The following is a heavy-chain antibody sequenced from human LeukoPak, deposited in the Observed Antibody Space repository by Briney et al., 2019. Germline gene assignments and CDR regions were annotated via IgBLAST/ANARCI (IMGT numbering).Heavy chain of an antibody. J-gene: IGHJ3*02. CDR2: ISYDGSNK. D-gene: IGHD1-7*01. V-gene: IGHV3-30*19. CDR1: GFTFSSYG. CDR3: ARSNWNYSPGAFDI. Sequence: GGSLRLSCAASGFTFSSYGMHWVRQAPGKGLEWVAVISYDGSNKYYADSVKGRFTISRDNSKNTLYLQMNSLRAEDTAVYYCARSNWNYSPGAFDIWGQGTMVTVSS.